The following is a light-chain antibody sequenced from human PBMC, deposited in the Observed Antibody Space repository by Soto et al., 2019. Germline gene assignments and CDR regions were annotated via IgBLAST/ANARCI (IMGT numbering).Light chain of an antibody. J-gene: IGLJ2*01. CDR3: SSYTSSYVV. CDR2: DVS. Sequence: QSALTQPASVSGSPGQSITISCTGTSSDVGGYNYVSWYQQHPGKAPKLMIYDVSNQPSGVSNRFSGSKSGNTASLIISGLQAEDEADYYCSSYTSSYVVFGGGTKLTVL. V-gene: IGLV2-14*01. CDR1: SSDVGGYNY.